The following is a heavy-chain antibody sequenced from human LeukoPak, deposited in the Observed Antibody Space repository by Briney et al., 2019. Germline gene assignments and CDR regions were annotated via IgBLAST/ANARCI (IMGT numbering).Heavy chain of an antibody. CDR3: PRDLDCTVTTCSDGDDGFDI. J-gene: IGHJ3*02. Sequence: GGSLRLSCAASGFTFSIYSMHWVRQAPGKGLEWVASISSRSIYIYYADSVRGRFTISRDNAKNSLYLQMNSLTAEDTAVYFCPRDLDCTVTTCSDGDDGFDIWGQGAMVTVSS. CDR2: ISSRSIYI. D-gene: IGHD2-8*02. CDR1: GFTFSIYS. V-gene: IGHV3-21*01.